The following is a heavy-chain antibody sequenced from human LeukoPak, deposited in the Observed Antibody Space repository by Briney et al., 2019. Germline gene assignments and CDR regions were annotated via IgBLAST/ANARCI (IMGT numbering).Heavy chain of an antibody. CDR1: GFTFSSYA. CDR3: ARAGVSYYGNWFDP. Sequence: GSLRLSCAASGFTFSSYAMSWIRQPPGKGLEWIGYIYYSGSTNYNPSLKSRVTISVDTSKNQFSLKLSSVTAADTAVYYCARAGVSYYGNWFDPWGQGTLVTVSS. D-gene: IGHD1-26*01. CDR2: IYYSGST. V-gene: IGHV4-59*01. J-gene: IGHJ5*02.